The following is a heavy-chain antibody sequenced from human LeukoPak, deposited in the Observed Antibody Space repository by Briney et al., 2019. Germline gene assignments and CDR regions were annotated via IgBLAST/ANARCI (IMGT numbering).Heavy chain of an antibody. V-gene: IGHV3-30*02. Sequence: GGSLRLSCAASGFTFSSYGMHWVRQAPGKGLEWVAFLRYDGSNKYYADSVKGRFTISRDNSKNTLYLQMNILRAEDTAVYYCARGEWLRLSGYWGQGTLVTVSS. D-gene: IGHD5-12*01. CDR3: ARGEWLRLSGY. CDR1: GFTFSSYG. CDR2: LRYDGSNK. J-gene: IGHJ4*02.